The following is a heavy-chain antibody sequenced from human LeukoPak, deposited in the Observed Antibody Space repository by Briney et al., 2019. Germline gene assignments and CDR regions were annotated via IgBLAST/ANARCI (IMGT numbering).Heavy chain of an antibody. D-gene: IGHD1-26*01. V-gene: IGHV4-4*09. Sequence: SESLILTWTASGVSISSYYMGWIRQPPGKGLEWIGYIYTSGSTNYNPSFKSRVTISVDTSKNQFSLKLSSVTAADTAVYYCARHNSGSFDYWGQGTLVTVSS. CDR3: ARHNSGSFDY. CDR1: GVSISSYY. CDR2: IYTSGST. J-gene: IGHJ4*02.